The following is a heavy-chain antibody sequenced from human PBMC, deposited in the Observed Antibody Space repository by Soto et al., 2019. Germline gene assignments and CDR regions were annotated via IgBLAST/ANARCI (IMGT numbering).Heavy chain of an antibody. CDR3: GRYDSSGFEY. V-gene: IGHV3-7*01. Sequence: GGSLRLSCAASGFTISSYWMSWVRQAPGKGLEWVANIKQDEKDKYYVASVKGRFTISRDNAKNSLYLQMNSLRVEDTAVYYCGRYDSSGFEYWGQGTLVTVSS. J-gene: IGHJ4*02. CDR2: IKQDEKDK. CDR1: GFTISSYW. D-gene: IGHD3-22*01.